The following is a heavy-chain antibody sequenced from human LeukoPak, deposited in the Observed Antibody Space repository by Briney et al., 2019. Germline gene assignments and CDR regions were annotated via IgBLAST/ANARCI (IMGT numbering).Heavy chain of an antibody. V-gene: IGHV3-7*01. CDR1: GFTFSSYW. J-gene: IGHJ4*02. CDR3: ARDPAPYSSSWFFDY. CDR2: IKQDGSEK. Sequence: GGSLRLSCAASGFTFSSYWMSWVRQAPGKGLEWVANIKQDGSEKYYVDYVKGRFTISRDNAKNSLYLQMSSLRAEDTAVYYCARDPAPYSSSWFFDYWGQGTLVTVSS. D-gene: IGHD6-13*01.